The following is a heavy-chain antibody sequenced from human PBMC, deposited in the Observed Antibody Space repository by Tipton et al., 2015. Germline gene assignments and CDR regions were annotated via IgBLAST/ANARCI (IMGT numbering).Heavy chain of an antibody. Sequence: GLVKPSETLSLTCTVSGGSVSTSNYYWGWIRQSPGKGLEWIGYISYSGSTNYNPSLKSRVTISVDTSKIQFSLKLNFVTAADTAVYYCARGLLLGFGMTDYWGQGTLVTVSS. D-gene: IGHD3-10*01. CDR2: ISYSGST. CDR1: GGSVSTSNYY. CDR3: ARGLLLGFGMTDY. J-gene: IGHJ4*02. V-gene: IGHV4-61*05.